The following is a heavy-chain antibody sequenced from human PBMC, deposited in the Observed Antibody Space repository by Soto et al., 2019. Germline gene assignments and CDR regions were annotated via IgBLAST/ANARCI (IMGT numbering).Heavy chain of an antibody. Sequence: GSLRLSCAASGFTFNSYGMSWVRQAPGKGLEWVSSICGSGGNTYYADSVKGRFTIARDNSENTLFLRMNSLRVEDTAVYYCAKDLSPFVYDWNLYDIRGQVDWFDPWGQGTRVTVSS. CDR1: GFTFNSYG. J-gene: IGHJ5*02. D-gene: IGHD1-20*01. V-gene: IGHV3-23*01. CDR2: ICGSGGNT. CDR3: AKDLSPFVYDWNLYDIRGQVDWFDP.